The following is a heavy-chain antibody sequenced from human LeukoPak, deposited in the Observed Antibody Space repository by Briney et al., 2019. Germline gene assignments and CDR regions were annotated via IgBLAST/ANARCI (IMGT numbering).Heavy chain of an antibody. CDR1: GFTFSIYA. CDR3: AKDRPNYYGSNGHYYRRDGDY. V-gene: IGHV3-23*01. Sequence: GGSLRLSCAASGFTFSIYAMSWVRQAPGKGLQWVSSITSGGDGTYYADSVKGRFTISRDNSENMLYLQMNSLRVEDTAVYFCAKDRPNYYGSNGHYYRRDGDYWGQGTLVTVSS. D-gene: IGHD3-22*01. J-gene: IGHJ4*02. CDR2: ITSGGDGT.